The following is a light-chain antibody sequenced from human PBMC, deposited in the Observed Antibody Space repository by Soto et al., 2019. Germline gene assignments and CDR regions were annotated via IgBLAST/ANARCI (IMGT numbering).Light chain of an antibody. Sequence: DIQMTQSPSTLSASVGDRVTITCRASQSIGRWLAWYQQKPGRAPKVLISDASSLKSGVPSRFSGSGSGTEFTLIISSLQPDDFATYHCQQFNNYPWTFGQRTKVDIK. CDR3: QQFNNYPWT. CDR2: DAS. V-gene: IGKV1-5*01. CDR1: QSIGRW. J-gene: IGKJ1*01.